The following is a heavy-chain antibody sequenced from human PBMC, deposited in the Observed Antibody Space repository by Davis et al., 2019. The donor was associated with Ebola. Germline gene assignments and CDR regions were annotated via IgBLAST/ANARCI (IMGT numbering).Heavy chain of an antibody. V-gene: IGHV3-20*04. Sequence: GESLKISCAASGFTFDDYGMSWVRQAPGKGLEWVSGINWNGGSTGYADSVKGRFTISRDNAKNSLYLQMNSLRAEDTAVYYCARDWYNWNDDYYYGMDVWGQGTTVTVSS. CDR3: ARDWYNWNDDYYYGMDV. CDR1: GFTFDDYG. J-gene: IGHJ6*02. CDR2: INWNGGST. D-gene: IGHD1-1*01.